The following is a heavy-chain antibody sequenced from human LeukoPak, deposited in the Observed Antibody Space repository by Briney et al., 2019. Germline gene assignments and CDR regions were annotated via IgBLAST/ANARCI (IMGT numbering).Heavy chain of an antibody. J-gene: IGHJ3*02. Sequence: ASVKVSCKASGGTFSSYTISWVRQAPGQGLEWMGRIIPNFGAANYAQKFRGRLTLTTGESMTTVYMQLSSLTSEDTAVYYCARGSAFDIWGHGTVVTVSS. CDR2: IIPNFGAA. CDR1: GGTFSSYT. V-gene: IGHV1-69*05. CDR3: ARGSAFDI.